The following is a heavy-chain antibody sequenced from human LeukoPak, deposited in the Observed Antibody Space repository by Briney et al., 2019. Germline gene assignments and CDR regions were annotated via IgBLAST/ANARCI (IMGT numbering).Heavy chain of an antibody. CDR2: IHYSGSA. CDR1: GGSFSGYY. J-gene: IGHJ4*02. CDR3: ARTDSSGRAGVH. D-gene: IGHD6-19*01. V-gene: IGHV4-34*01. Sequence: SETLSLTCAVYGGSFSGYYRTWIRQPPGKGLEWIGEIHYSGSATYNPSLESRVTISVDTSKNQFSLKLTSVTAADTAVYYCARTDSSGRAGVHWGQGTLVTVSS.